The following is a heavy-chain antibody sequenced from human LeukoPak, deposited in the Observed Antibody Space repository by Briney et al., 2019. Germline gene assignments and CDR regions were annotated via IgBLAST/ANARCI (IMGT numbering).Heavy chain of an antibody. CDR2: INPNTGDT. CDR1: GYIFTDFY. Sequence: ASVKVSCKASGYIFTDFYLHWVRQAPGQGLEWMGWINPNTGDTKYAQKFQGRVTMTRDTSISTAYMELSRLRSDDTAVYYCTRALTTVATWMYLWGRGTLVTVSS. D-gene: IGHD4-17*01. V-gene: IGHV1-2*02. J-gene: IGHJ2*01. CDR3: TRALTTVATWMYL.